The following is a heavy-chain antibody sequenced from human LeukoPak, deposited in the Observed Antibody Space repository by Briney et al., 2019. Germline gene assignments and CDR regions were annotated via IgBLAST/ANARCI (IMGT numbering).Heavy chain of an antibody. CDR2: TYYRSKWYN. Sequence: SQTLSLTCAISGDSVSSNSAAWHWIRQSPSRGLEWLGRTYYRSKWYNDYAVSVKSRITINPDTSKNQFSLQLNSVTPEDTAVYYCARDRRSSGWVFDYWGQGTLVTVSS. J-gene: IGHJ4*02. CDR3: ARDRRSSGWVFDY. CDR1: GDSVSSNSAA. D-gene: IGHD6-19*01. V-gene: IGHV6-1*01.